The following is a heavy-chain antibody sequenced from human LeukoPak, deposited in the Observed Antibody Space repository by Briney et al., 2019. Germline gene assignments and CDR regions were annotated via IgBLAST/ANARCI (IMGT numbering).Heavy chain of an antibody. CDR3: ARVQPGGLGDSSGYYYFDY. Sequence: ASVKVSCKASGYTFTGYYMHWVRQAPGQGLEWMGWISAYNGNTNYAQKLQGRVTMTTDTSTSTAYMELRSLRSDDTAVYYCARVQPGGLGDSSGYYYFDYWGQGTLVTVSS. J-gene: IGHJ4*02. CDR2: ISAYNGNT. V-gene: IGHV1-18*04. D-gene: IGHD3-22*01. CDR1: GYTFTGYY.